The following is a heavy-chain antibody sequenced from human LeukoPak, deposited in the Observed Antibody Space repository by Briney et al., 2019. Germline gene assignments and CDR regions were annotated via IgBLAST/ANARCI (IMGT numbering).Heavy chain of an antibody. CDR1: GFTFSSYA. CDR3: AKGAGCSGGSCYPEGPYYFDY. J-gene: IGHJ4*02. Sequence: GRSLRLSCAASGFTFSSYAMHWVRQAPGKGLEWVAVISYDGSNKYYADSVKGRSTISRDNSKNTLYLQMNSLRAEDTAAYYCAKGAGCSGGSCYPEGPYYFDYWGQGTLVTVSS. D-gene: IGHD2-15*01. V-gene: IGHV3-30*04. CDR2: ISYDGSNK.